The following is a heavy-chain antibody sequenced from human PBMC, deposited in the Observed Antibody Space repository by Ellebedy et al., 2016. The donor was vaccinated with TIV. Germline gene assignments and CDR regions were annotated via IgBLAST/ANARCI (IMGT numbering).Heavy chain of an antibody. D-gene: IGHD1-14*01. CDR1: GFIFSDAW. V-gene: IGHV3-15*05. Sequence: GESLKISXGASGFIFSDAWMTWVRRVPGRGLEWIGRIKRKSEGSILDYGASVRGRVTISRDDSRNAVYLQMNSLNTDDTGVYYCSIEKGATNRYYFGMDVWGRGTTVTVSS. CDR2: IKRKSEGSIL. CDR3: SIEKGATNRYYFGMDV. J-gene: IGHJ6*02.